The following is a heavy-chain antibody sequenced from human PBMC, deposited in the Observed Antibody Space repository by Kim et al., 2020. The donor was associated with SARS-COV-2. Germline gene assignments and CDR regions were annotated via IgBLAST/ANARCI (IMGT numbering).Heavy chain of an antibody. CDR3: TTGNYYGSGSNDY. J-gene: IGHJ4*02. V-gene: IGHV3-15*01. Sequence: GGSLRLSCAASGFTFSNAWMSWVRQAPGKGLEWVGRIKSKTDGGTTDYAAPVKGRFTISRDDSKNTLYLQMNSLKTEDTAVYYCTTGNYYGSGSNDYWGQGTLVTVSS. D-gene: IGHD3-10*01. CDR1: GFTFSNAW. CDR2: IKSKTDGGTT.